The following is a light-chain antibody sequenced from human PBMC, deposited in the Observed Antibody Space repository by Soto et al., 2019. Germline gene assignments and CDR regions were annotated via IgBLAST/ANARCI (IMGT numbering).Light chain of an antibody. J-gene: IGLJ2*01. CDR2: ANT. CDR1: NSNIGAGSG. V-gene: IGLV1-40*01. Sequence: QPVLTQPPSVTGAPGQRVTISCTGNNSNIGAGSGVNWYQQFPDKAPKLLIYANTPRPSGVPDRFSGSTSATSASLAITGLKTQDEADYYCQSFDSSLTGLIFGGGTKLTVL. CDR3: QSFDSSLTGLI.